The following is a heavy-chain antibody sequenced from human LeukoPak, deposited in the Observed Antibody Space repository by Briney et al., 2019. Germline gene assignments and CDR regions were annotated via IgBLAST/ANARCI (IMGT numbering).Heavy chain of an antibody. J-gene: IGHJ4*02. V-gene: IGHV3-23*01. CDR1: GFTFSIHG. CDR3: AKDATPRNSFWDHFVS. Sequence: GGSLRLSCVASGFTFSIHGMSWVRQAPGKGLEWVSSVGGGNDIHYADSVKGRFTASRDDSKSTVYLQMNSVRVEDTAFYFCAKDATPRNSFWDHFVSWGQGTLVTVSS. CDR2: VGGGNDI. D-gene: IGHD1-7*01.